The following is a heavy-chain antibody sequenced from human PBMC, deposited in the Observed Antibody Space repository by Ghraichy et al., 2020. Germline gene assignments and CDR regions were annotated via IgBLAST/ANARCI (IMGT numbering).Heavy chain of an antibody. CDR1: GGSISSYY. CDR2: IYYSGST. J-gene: IGHJ5*02. V-gene: IGHV4-59*01. Sequence: SETLSLTCTVSGGSISSYYWSWIRQPPGKGLEWIGYIYYSGSTNYNPSLKSRVTISVDTSKNQFSLKLSSVTAADTAVYYCARANNQVYVWGSYRWFDPWGQGTLVTVSS. CDR3: ARANNQVYVWGSYRWFDP. D-gene: IGHD3-16*02.